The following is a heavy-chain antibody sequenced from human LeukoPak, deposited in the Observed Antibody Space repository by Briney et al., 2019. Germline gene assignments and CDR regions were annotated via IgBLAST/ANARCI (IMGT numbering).Heavy chain of an antibody. V-gene: IGHV3-7*01. CDR3: ARDQGWLQFDY. Sequence: GGSLRLSCAASGFTFSSYWMSWVRQAPGKGLEWVANIKEDGSKTYYMDSVKGRFTISRDNAQNSLYLQMSSLTAEDSAVYYCARDQGWLQFDYWGQGALATVSS. CDR1: GFTFSSYW. CDR2: IKEDGSKT. J-gene: IGHJ4*02. D-gene: IGHD5-24*01.